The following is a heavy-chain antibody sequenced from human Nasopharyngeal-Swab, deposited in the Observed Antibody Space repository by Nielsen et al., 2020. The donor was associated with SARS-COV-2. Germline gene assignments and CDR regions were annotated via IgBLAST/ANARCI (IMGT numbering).Heavy chain of an antibody. CDR2: IYYTGST. CDR1: GGSISPYY. Sequence: SETLSLTCTVSGGSISPYYWGWIRQPPGKGLEWIGYIYYTGSTNYNPSLKIRLTISVDRSKNQFSLRLSSVTAADTAVYYCARHFRGGDVWGNGTTVTVSS. D-gene: IGHD3-10*01. J-gene: IGHJ6*04. V-gene: IGHV4-59*08. CDR3: ARHFRGGDV.